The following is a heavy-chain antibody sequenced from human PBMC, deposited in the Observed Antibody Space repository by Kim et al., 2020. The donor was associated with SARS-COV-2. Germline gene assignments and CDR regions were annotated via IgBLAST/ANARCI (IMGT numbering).Heavy chain of an antibody. D-gene: IGHD2-2*01. CDR2: ISSSSYI. CDR3: ARYEYCSSTSCYGSYYYGMDV. CDR1: GFTFSSYS. J-gene: IGHJ6*02. V-gene: IGHV3-21*01. Sequence: GGSLRLSCAASGFTFSSYSMNWVRQAPGEGLEWVSSISSSSYIYYADSVKGRFTISRDNAKNSLYLQMNSLRAEDTAVYYCARYEYCSSTSCYGSYYYGMDVWGQGTTVTVSS.